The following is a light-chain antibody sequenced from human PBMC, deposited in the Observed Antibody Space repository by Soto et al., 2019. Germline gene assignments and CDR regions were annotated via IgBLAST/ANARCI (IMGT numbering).Light chain of an antibody. CDR3: QQYGSSLIT. J-gene: IGKJ5*01. V-gene: IGKV3-20*01. CDR1: QSVSNSY. CDR2: AAS. Sequence: EIVLTQFPGTLSLSPGQRATLSCRASQSVSNSYFAWYQQKPGQAPRLLIYAASNRATGIPDRFSGSGSGTDFTLTISRLEPEDFAVYYCQQYGSSLITFGQGTRLEI.